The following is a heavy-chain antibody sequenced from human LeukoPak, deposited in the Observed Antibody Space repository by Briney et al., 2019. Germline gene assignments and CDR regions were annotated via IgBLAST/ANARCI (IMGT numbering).Heavy chain of an antibody. CDR2: INPNSGGT. CDR1: GYTFTGYY. V-gene: IGHV1-2*02. CDR3: ARGGSGWYGSSGAFDI. D-gene: IGHD6-19*01. J-gene: IGHJ3*02. Sequence: ASVKVSCKASGYTFTGYYMHWVRQAPGQGLEWMGWINPNSGGTNYAQKFQGRVTMTRDTSISTAYMELSRLRSDDTAVYYCARGGSGWYGSSGAFDIWGQGTMVTVSS.